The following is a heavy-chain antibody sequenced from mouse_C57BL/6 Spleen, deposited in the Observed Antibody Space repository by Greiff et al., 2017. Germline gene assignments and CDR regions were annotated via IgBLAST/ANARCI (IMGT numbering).Heavy chain of an antibody. D-gene: IGHD1-1*01. Sequence: VQLQQSGAELVRPGSSVKLSCKASGYTFTSYWMHWVKQRPIQGLEWIGNIDPSDSETHYNQKFKDKATLTVDKSSSTAYMQLSSLTSEDSAVYYCARPYYYGSRSWYFDVWGTGTTVTVSS. V-gene: IGHV1-52*01. CDR3: ARPYYYGSRSWYFDV. J-gene: IGHJ1*03. CDR1: GYTFTSYW. CDR2: IDPSDSET.